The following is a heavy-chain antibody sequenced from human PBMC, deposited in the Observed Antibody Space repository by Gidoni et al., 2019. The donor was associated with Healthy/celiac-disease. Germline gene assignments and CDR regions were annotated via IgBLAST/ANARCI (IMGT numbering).Heavy chain of an antibody. V-gene: IGHV3-15*01. CDR3: TTRGGDYSNQGSWSGYYYGMDV. CDR1: GFTFSNAW. Sequence: EVQLVESGGGLVKPGGSLRLSCAASGFTFSNAWMSWVRQAPGKGLEWVGRIKSKTDGGTTDYAAPVKGRFTISRDDSKNTLYLQMNSRKTEDTAVYYCTTRGGDYSNQGSWSGYYYGMDVWGQGTTVTVSS. D-gene: IGHD4-4*01. J-gene: IGHJ6*02. CDR2: IKSKTDGGTT.